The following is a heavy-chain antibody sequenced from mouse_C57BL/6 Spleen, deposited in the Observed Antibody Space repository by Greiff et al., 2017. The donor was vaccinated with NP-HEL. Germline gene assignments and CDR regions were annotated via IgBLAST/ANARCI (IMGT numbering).Heavy chain of an antibody. Sequence: EVQLQQSGPELVKPGASVKISCKASGYTFTDYYMNWVKQSHGKSLEWIGDINPNNGGTSYNQKFKGKATLTVDKSSSTADMELRSLTSEDSAVYYCARGGLLNWYFDVWGTGTTVTVSS. CDR1: GYTFTDYY. CDR3: ARGGLLNWYFDV. V-gene: IGHV1-26*01. D-gene: IGHD2-3*01. CDR2: INPNNGGT. J-gene: IGHJ1*03.